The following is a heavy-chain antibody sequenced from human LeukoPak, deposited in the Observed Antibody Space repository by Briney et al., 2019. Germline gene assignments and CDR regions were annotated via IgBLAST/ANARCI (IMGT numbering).Heavy chain of an antibody. V-gene: IGHV3-23*01. Sequence: PGGSLRLSCAASGFTFSSYAMSWVRQAPGKGLEWVSAISGSGGNTYYADSVKGRFTISRDNSKNTLYLQMNSLRAEDTAVYYCARSPFYYYGSGSSDYWGQGTLVTVSS. J-gene: IGHJ4*02. CDR1: GFTFSSYA. CDR3: ARSPFYYYGSGSSDY. D-gene: IGHD3-10*01. CDR2: ISGSGGNT.